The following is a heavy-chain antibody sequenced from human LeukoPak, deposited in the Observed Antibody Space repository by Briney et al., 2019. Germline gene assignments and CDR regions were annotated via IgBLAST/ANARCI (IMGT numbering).Heavy chain of an antibody. D-gene: IGHD1-26*01. CDR3: ARDEVGAPPLHLVSHHQNWFDP. Sequence: SETLSLTCTVSGGSISSYYWSWIRQPAGKGLEWIGRIYTSGSTNYNPSLKSRVTMSVDTSKNQFSLKLSSVTAADTAVYYCARDEVGAPPLHLVSHHQNWFDPWGQGTLVTVSS. CDR1: GGSISSYY. CDR2: IYTSGST. J-gene: IGHJ5*02. V-gene: IGHV4-4*07.